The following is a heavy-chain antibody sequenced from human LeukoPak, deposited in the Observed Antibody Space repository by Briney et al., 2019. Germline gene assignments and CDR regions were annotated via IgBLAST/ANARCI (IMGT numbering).Heavy chain of an antibody. CDR3: AKPRKPIVVVTPGIFQH. J-gene: IGHJ1*01. Sequence: PGGSLRLSCAASGFTFSSYGMHWVRQAPGKGLEWVAFIRYDGSNKYYADSVKGRFTLSRDNSKNTLYLQMNSLRAEDTAVYYCAKPRKPIVVVTPGIFQHWGQGTLVTVSS. V-gene: IGHV3-30*02. D-gene: IGHD2-21*02. CDR1: GFTFSSYG. CDR2: IRYDGSNK.